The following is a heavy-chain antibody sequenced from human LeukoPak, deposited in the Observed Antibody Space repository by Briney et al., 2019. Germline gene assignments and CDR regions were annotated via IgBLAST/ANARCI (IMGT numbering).Heavy chain of an antibody. Sequence: ASVKVSCKASGYTFTCYYMHWVRQAPGQGLEWMGWINPNSGGTNYAQKFQGRVTMTRDTSISTAYMELSRLRSDDTAVYYCARVLDDDYYYGMDVWGQGTTVTVSS. CDR1: GYTFTCYY. CDR3: ARVLDDDYYYGMDV. D-gene: IGHD1-1*01. J-gene: IGHJ6*02. V-gene: IGHV1-2*02. CDR2: INPNSGGT.